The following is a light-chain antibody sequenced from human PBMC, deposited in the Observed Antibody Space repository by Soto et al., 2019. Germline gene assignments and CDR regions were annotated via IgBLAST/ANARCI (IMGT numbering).Light chain of an antibody. CDR3: QQYGGSPRYT. CDR1: QSVSSSH. J-gene: IGKJ2*01. Sequence: EIVLTQSPGTLSLSPGDRATLSCRASQSVSSSHLAWYQQKPGQAPRLLIYGASNRATGIPDRFSGSGSGTDITLTISRLEPEDFAVYYCQQYGGSPRYTFGQGTKLEIK. CDR2: GAS. V-gene: IGKV3-20*01.